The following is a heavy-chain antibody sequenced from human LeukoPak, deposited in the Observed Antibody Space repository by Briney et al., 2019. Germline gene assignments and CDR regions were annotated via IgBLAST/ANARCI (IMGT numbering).Heavy chain of an antibody. CDR1: GFTFSSYA. CDR2: ISSSGSTI. V-gene: IGHV3-48*03. J-gene: IGHJ4*02. Sequence: GGSLRLSCAASGFTFSSYAMSWVRQAPGKGLEWVSYISSSGSTILYADSVKGRFSISRDNAKNSLFLQMNSLRAEDTAVYYCARAGYSSSWPNYFDYWGQGTLVTVSS. D-gene: IGHD6-13*01. CDR3: ARAGYSSSWPNYFDY.